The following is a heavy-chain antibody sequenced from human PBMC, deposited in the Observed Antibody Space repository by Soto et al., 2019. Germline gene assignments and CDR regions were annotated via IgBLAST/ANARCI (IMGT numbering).Heavy chain of an antibody. D-gene: IGHD2-8*01. CDR3: ARHEGNGNVWPLDY. Sequence: ETLSLTCTVSGDSIGTTHSYWAWIRQSPGKGLEWIGNIHYSGSTYYMPSLRSRVTLSVDTSKNQFSLRLTSVTAEDTAVYYCARHEGNGNVWPLDYWGQGILV. J-gene: IGHJ4*02. CDR2: IHYSGST. CDR1: GDSIGTTHSY. V-gene: IGHV4-39*01.